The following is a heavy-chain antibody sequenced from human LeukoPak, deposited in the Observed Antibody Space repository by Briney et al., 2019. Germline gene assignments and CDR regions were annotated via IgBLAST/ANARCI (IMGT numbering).Heavy chain of an antibody. D-gene: IGHD4-23*01. CDR3: VRRAGGYSHPYDY. CDR1: GFTVSSNY. V-gene: IGHV3-53*01. CDR2: IYSGGGT. Sequence: PGGSLRLSCAVSGFTVSSNYMSWVRQAPGKGPEWVSLIYSGGGTYYADSVRGRFTISRDDSKNTLYLQMNSLRAEDTAVYYCVRRAGGYSHPYDYWGQGTLVTVSS. J-gene: IGHJ4*02.